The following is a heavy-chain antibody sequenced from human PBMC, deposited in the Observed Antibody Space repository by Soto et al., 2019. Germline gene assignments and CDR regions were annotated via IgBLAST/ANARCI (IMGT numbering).Heavy chain of an antibody. D-gene: IGHD6-25*01. Sequence: EVQLLESGGGLVQPGGSLRLSCAASGFTFSSYAMSWVRQAPGKGLEWVSAISGTGGTTYYADSVKGRFTISRYNSRNTLHLQMNSLRAEDTAIYYCAKFFVETGGSSGWPWSFHFWGQGTLVTVSS. CDR3: AKFFVETGGSSGWPWSFHF. CDR1: GFTFSSYA. J-gene: IGHJ4*02. V-gene: IGHV3-23*01. CDR2: ISGTGGTT.